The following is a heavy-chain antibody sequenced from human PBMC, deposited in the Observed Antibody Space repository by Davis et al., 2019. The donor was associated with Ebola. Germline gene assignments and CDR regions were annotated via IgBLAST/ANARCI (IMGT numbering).Heavy chain of an antibody. J-gene: IGHJ4*02. D-gene: IGHD6-19*01. CDR2: IYDHST. Sequence: GGSLRLSCAASGFTVSSNHMSWVRQAPGKGLEWVSVIYDHSTAYADSARGRFIISRDKSNNTLYLEMNSLRVDDTAVYYCATTQWLREFDNWGQGTLVTVSS. CDR1: GFTVSSNH. CDR3: ATTQWLREFDN. V-gene: IGHV3-53*05.